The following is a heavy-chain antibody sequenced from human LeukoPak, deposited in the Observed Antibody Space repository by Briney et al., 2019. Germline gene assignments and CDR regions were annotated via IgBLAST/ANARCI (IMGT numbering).Heavy chain of an antibody. J-gene: IGHJ3*02. CDR3: ARGGGTSSWSWAFDI. D-gene: IGHD6-13*01. CDR1: GYSISSGYY. V-gene: IGHV4-38-2*02. Sequence: PSETLSLTCTVSGYSISSGYYWGWIRQPPGKGLEWIGSIYHSGSTYYNPSLKSRVTISVDTSKNQFSLKLSSVTAADTAVYYCARGGGTSSWSWAFDIWGQGTMVTVSS. CDR2: IYHSGST.